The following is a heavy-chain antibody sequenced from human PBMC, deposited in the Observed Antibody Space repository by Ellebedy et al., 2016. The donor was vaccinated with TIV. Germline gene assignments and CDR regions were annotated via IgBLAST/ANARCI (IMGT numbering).Heavy chain of an antibody. D-gene: IGHD3-10*01. CDR1: GFTFSNAW. V-gene: IGHV3-15*01. CDR2: IKSKTDGGTT. CDR3: TTDNPMAAGAFDI. Sequence: GESLKISCAASGFTFSNAWMSWVRQAPGKGLEWVGRIKSKTDGGTTDYAAPVKGRFTISRDDSKNTLYLQMNSLKTEDTAVYYCTTDNPMAAGAFDIWGQGTMVTVSS. J-gene: IGHJ3*02.